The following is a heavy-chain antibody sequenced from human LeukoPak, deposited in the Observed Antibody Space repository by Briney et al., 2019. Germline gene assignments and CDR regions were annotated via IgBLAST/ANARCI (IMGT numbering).Heavy chain of an antibody. V-gene: IGHV3-23*01. Sequence: GGSLRLSCAASGFTFSSYAMSWVRQAPRKGLEWVSAISGSGGSTYYADSVKGRFTISRDNSKNTLYLQMNSLRSEDTAVYYCASAGEGMITRGNYYYMDVWGKGTTVTVSS. D-gene: IGHD3-22*01. J-gene: IGHJ6*03. CDR3: ASAGEGMITRGNYYYMDV. CDR2: ISGSGGST. CDR1: GFTFSSYA.